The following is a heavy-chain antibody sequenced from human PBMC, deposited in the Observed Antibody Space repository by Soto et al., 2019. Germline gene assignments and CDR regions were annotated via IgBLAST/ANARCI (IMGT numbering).Heavy chain of an antibody. V-gene: IGHV6-1*01. CDR3: ASSGSGWYKEYQAAFDY. J-gene: IGHJ4*02. D-gene: IGHD6-19*01. Sequence: KQSQTLSLTCAISGDSVSSNSAAWNWIRQSPSRGLEWLGRTYYRSKWYNDYAVSVKSRITINPDTSKNQFSLQLNSVTPEDTAVYYCASSGSGWYKEYQAAFDYWGQGTLVTVSS. CDR1: GDSVSSNSAA. CDR2: TYYRSKWYN.